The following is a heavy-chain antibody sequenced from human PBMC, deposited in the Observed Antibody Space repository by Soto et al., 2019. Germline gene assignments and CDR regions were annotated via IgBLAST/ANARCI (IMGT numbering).Heavy chain of an antibody. D-gene: IGHD6-6*01. CDR2: INPNSGGT. J-gene: IGHJ3*02. CDR1: GYTFTGNY. CDR3: ARDGDSSSPFEI. V-gene: IGHV1-2*02. Sequence: QVQLVQSGAEVKKPWASVKVSCKASGYTFTGNYMHWVRQAPGQGLEWMGWINPNSGGTNYAQKFQGRVNVTRDTSISTAYMELSRLRSDDTAVYYWARDGDSSSPFEIWGQGTMVTVSS.